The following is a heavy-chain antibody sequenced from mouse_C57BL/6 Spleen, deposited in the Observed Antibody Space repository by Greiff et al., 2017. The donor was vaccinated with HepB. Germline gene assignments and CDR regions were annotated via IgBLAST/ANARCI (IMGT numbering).Heavy chain of an antibody. V-gene: IGHV1-74*01. Sequence: QVHVKQPGAELVKPGASVKVSCKASGYTFTSYWMHWVKQRPGQGLEWIGRIHPSDSDTNYNQKFKGKATLTVDKSSSTAYMQLSSLTSEDSAVYYCAMSWGGSSPFAYWGQGTLVTVSA. CDR3: AMSWGGSSPFAY. CDR2: IHPSDSDT. CDR1: GYTFTSYW. J-gene: IGHJ3*01. D-gene: IGHD1-1*01.